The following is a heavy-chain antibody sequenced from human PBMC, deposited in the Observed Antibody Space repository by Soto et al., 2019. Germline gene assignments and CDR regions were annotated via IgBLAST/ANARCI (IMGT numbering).Heavy chain of an antibody. CDR2: ISRDGTSE. D-gene: IGHD6-6*01. J-gene: IGHJ5*02. CDR1: GFTFTNHA. CDR3: ARDRSYGSFSYGFDP. V-gene: IGHV3-30*04. Sequence: QVQLVESGGGVVQPGRSLRLSCAASGFTFTNHAMHWVRQAPGRGLEWVASISRDGTSENYSDSVKGRFTISRDDSQKTVSLQMDSLTSDDTGVFYCARDRSYGSFSYGFDPWGQGTLVTVAS.